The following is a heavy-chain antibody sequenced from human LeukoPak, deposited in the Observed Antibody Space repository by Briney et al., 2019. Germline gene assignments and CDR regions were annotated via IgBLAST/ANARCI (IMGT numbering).Heavy chain of an antibody. J-gene: IGHJ4*02. V-gene: IGHV3-23*01. Sequence: XAXXGFTFXKYGMNWVRQAPGKGLEWVSGISGSGITTDYADSVKGRFTISRDNSKNTLYLQMNSLKADDTAVYYCAXXNRXDDWALYYFDSWGQGTLVTVSS. D-gene: IGHD3-16*01. CDR1: GFTFXKYG. CDR3: AXXNRXDDWALYYFDS. CDR2: ISGSGITT.